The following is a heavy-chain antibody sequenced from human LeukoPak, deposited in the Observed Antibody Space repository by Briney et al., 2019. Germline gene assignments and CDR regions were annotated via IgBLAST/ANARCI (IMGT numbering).Heavy chain of an antibody. J-gene: IGHJ4*02. V-gene: IGHV4-34*01. Sequence: PSETLSLTCAVYGGSFSGYYWSWIRQPPGKGLEWIGEINHSGSTNYNPSLKSRVTISVDTSKNQFSLKLSSVTAADTAVYYCARGSRIVVVTAHSPFDYWGRGTLVTVSS. CDR3: ARGSRIVVVTAHSPFDY. CDR2: INHSGST. D-gene: IGHD2-21*02. CDR1: GGSFSGYY.